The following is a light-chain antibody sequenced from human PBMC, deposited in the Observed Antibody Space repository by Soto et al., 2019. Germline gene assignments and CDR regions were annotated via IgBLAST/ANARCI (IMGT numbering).Light chain of an antibody. Sequence: EIALTQSPGTLSLSPGERATLSCSASQSVDSTYLTWYQQKPGQAPRLLIYGASGRATGLPDRFSGSGSGTDFTFTISRLEPEDFAVYFCQYYDSFRTFGQGTKVEIK. V-gene: IGKV3-20*01. CDR1: QSVDSTY. J-gene: IGKJ1*01. CDR3: QYYDSFRT. CDR2: GAS.